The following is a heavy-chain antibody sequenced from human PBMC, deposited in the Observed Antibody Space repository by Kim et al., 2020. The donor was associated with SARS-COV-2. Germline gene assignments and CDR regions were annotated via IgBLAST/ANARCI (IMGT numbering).Heavy chain of an antibody. CDR1: GYSISSGYY. D-gene: IGHD1-7*01. CDR2: IYHSGST. Sequence: SETLSLTCTVSGYSISSGYYWGWVRQPPGKGLERIGSIYHSGSTYYNPSLKSRVTISVDTSKNQFSLKLSSVTAADTAVYYCARGRGELQRGWFDPWGQGTLVTVSS. V-gene: IGHV4-38-2*02. CDR3: ARGRGELQRGWFDP. J-gene: IGHJ5*02.